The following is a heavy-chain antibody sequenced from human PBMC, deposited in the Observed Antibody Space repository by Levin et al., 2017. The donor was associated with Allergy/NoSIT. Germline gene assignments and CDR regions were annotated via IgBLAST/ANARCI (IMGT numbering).Heavy chain of an antibody. CDR1: GYTFTNYD. CDR2: MNPNSGNT. J-gene: IGHJ6*02. Sequence: GESLKISCKASGYTFTNYDINWVRQATGQGLEWMGWMNPNSGNTGYAQKFQGRVTLTRTSSISTAYMELSSLTSEDTAVYYFATQKWERLRSYSYYGMDVWGQGTTVTVSS. CDR3: ATQKWERLRSYSYYGMDV. V-gene: IGHV1-8*01. D-gene: IGHD1-26*01.